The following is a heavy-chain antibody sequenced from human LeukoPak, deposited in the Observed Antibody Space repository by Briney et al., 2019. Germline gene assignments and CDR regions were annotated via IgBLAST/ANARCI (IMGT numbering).Heavy chain of an antibody. J-gene: IGHJ5*02. CDR3: ASAAAGTFDP. CDR2: INHSGNT. V-gene: IGHV4-34*01. D-gene: IGHD6-13*01. Sequence: ADTLSLTCAVYGGSFSGYYWSWIRQPPGKGLEWIGEINHSGNTNSNPSLKSRVTISVDKSKNQFSLKLSSVTAADTAVYYCASAAAGTFDPWGQGTLVTVSS. CDR1: GGSFSGYY.